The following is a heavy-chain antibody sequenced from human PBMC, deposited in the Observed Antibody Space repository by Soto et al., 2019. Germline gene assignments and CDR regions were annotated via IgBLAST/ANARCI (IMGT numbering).Heavy chain of an antibody. V-gene: IGHV1-69*13. CDR2: IIPIFGTA. CDR1: GGTFSSDS. D-gene: IGHD6-19*01. CDR3: AREGKQWLAPSYYYGMDV. Sequence: SVTVSCKASGGTFSSDSISWVRQAPGQGLEWMGGIIPIFGTADYAQRFQGRVTITADESTSTAYMELSSLRSEDTAVYYCAREGKQWLAPSYYYGMDVWGQGTMVTVSS. J-gene: IGHJ6*02.